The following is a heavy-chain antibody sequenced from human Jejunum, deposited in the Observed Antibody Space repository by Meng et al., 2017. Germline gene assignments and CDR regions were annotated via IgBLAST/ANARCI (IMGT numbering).Heavy chain of an antibody. Sequence: PRTGSAPGQGKPAQNLSRTSTVAGGSMNSAGHYWSWSRQDPGKCLEWIGYIHYSARTYYNPSLKSRVTISVDTSKNQFSLKLNSVSAADTAVYYCARATAGNSDYFQNWGQGTLVTVSS. V-gene: IGHV4-31*03. CDR2: IHYSART. D-gene: IGHD4-23*01. CDR1: GGSMNSAGHY. CDR3: ARATAGNSDYFQN. J-gene: IGHJ1*01.